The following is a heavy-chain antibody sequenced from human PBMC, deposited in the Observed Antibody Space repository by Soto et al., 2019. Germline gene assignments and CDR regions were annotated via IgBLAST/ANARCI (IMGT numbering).Heavy chain of an antibody. CDR3: TKYSYTVTTYY. CDR1: GFTFSNYA. Sequence: GGSLRLSCVASGFTFSNYAMSWVRQAPGKGLEWVSAISGSGDSTYYADSVKDRLTISRDNSKNTLYLQMNSLRAEDTAVYYCTKYSYTVTTYYWGQGTPVTVSS. CDR2: ISGSGDST. V-gene: IGHV3-23*01. D-gene: IGHD4-17*01. J-gene: IGHJ4*02.